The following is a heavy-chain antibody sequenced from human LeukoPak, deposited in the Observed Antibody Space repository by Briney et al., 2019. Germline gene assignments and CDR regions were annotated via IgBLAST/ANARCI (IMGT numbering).Heavy chain of an antibody. CDR2: IYYSGST. CDR3: ARRGELTPFGVVMEYFFDY. J-gene: IGHJ4*02. D-gene: IGHD3-3*01. CDR1: GGSISSYY. V-gene: IGHV4-59*12. Sequence: SETLSLTCTVSGGSISSYYWSWIRQPPGKGLEWIGYIYYSGSTNYNPSLKSRVTISVDTSKNQFSLKLSSVTAADTAVYYCARRGELTPFGVVMEYFFDYWGQGTLVTVSS.